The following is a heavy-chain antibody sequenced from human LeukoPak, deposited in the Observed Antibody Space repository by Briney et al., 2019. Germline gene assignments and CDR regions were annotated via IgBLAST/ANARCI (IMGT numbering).Heavy chain of an antibody. CDR3: ANGWFGELTQLNYYYYGMDV. V-gene: IGHV3-30*04. CDR2: ISYDGSNK. Sequence: GGSLRLSCAASGFTFSSYAMHWVRQAPGKGLEWVAVISYDGSNKYYADSVKGRFTISRDNSKNTLYLQMNSLRAEDTAVYYCANGWFGELTQLNYYYYGMDVWGKGTTVTVSS. D-gene: IGHD3-10*01. J-gene: IGHJ6*04. CDR1: GFTFSSYA.